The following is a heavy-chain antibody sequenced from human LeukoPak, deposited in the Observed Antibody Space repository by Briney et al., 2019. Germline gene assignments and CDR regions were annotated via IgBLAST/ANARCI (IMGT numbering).Heavy chain of an antibody. CDR2: INPNSGGT. J-gene: IGHJ2*01. CDR3: ARDSRQYYDILTGYYPHWYFDL. V-gene: IGHV1-2*04. D-gene: IGHD3-9*01. Sequence: ASVKVSCKASGYTFTSYYMHWVRQAPGQGLEWMGWINPNSGGTNYAQKFQGWVTMTRDTSISTAYMELSRLRSDDTAVYYCARDSRQYYDILTGYYPHWYFDLWGRGTLVTVSS. CDR1: GYTFTSYY.